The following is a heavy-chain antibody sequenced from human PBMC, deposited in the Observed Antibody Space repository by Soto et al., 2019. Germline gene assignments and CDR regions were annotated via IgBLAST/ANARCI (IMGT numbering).Heavy chain of an antibody. D-gene: IGHD3-10*01. CDR1: GFTFSSYG. CDR2: ISYDGSNK. CDR3: AKDKGYRGYYGSGTESYYYYYGMDV. J-gene: IGHJ6*02. Sequence: PGWSLRLSCSAVGFTFSSYGMPWVRKAPGKGLEWVAVISYDGSNKYYADSVKGRFTISRDNSKNTLYLQMNSLRAEDTAVYYCAKDKGYRGYYGSGTESYYYYYGMDVWGQGTTVTVSS. V-gene: IGHV3-30*18.